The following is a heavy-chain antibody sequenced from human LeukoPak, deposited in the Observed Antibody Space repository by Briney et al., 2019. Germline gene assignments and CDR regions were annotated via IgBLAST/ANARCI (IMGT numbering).Heavy chain of an antibody. Sequence: GGSLRLSCAASGFSFNTYSLNWVRQPPGKGLEWVSSISGDGHYIYSADSVKGRFTISRDNAKNSLYLQMNSLRAEDTALYYCARLEEYSGYDYFDYWGQGTLVTVSS. CDR2: ISGDGHYI. CDR3: ARLEEYSGYDYFDY. D-gene: IGHD5-12*01. J-gene: IGHJ4*02. V-gene: IGHV3-21*04. CDR1: GFSFNTYS.